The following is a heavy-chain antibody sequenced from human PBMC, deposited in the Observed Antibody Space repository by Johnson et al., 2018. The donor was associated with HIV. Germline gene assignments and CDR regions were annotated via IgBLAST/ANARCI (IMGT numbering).Heavy chain of an antibody. J-gene: IGHJ3*02. V-gene: IGHV3-66*01. CDR2: IYSGGST. CDR3: ARGGATIEGRSTFDI. CDR1: GFTISNNY. D-gene: IGHD5-24*01. Sequence: MQLVESGGGLVQPGGSLRLSCAASGFTISNNYMSWVRQAPGKGLEWVSVIYSGGSTYYADSVTGRFTISRDISKNTLYLQMNSLRAEDTAVYYCARGGATIEGRSTFDIWGPGTMVTVSS.